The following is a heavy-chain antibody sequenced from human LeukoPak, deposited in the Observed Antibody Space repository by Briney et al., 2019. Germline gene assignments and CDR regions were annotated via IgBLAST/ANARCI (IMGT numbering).Heavy chain of an antibody. V-gene: IGHV4-59*08. CDR1: GGSISSYY. D-gene: IGHD3-10*01. J-gene: IGHJ3*02. Sequence: SETLSLTCTVSGGSISSYYWSWIRQPPGEGLEWIGYIYYSGSTNYDPSLKSRVTISVDTSKNQFSLKLSSVTAADTAVYYCARNYYYGSGAYYPDIWGQGTMVTVSS. CDR3: ARNYYYGSGAYYPDI. CDR2: IYYSGST.